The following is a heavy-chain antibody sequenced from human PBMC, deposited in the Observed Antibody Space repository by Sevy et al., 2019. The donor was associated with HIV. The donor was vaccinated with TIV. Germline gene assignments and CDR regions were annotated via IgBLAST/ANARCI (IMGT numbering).Heavy chain of an antibody. CDR1: GGSMGSYY. J-gene: IGHJ6*02. D-gene: IGHD3-9*01. Sequence: SETLSLTCTVSGGSMGSYYWTWIRQPPGKGLEWIGSLYDTGSTNYNPSLESRVTISIDTSKNQFSLNLSYVTAADTAVYYCAREGGLVDYGMDVWGQGITVTVSS. CDR3: AREGGLVDYGMDV. V-gene: IGHV4-59*01. CDR2: LYDTGST.